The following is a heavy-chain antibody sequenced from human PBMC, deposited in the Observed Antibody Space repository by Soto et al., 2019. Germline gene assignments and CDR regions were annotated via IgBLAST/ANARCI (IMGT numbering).Heavy chain of an antibody. CDR3: ARDAIWRAPTASYGMHV. CDR1: GVSIISYY. Sequence: SETLSLTCTVSGVSIISYYWSWILQPPGKGLEWIGYIYYSGSTNYNPSLKSRVTISVDTSKNQFSLKLSSVTAADTAVYYCARDAIWRAPTASYGMHVRRHAPPGTVPS. V-gene: IGHV4-59*01. J-gene: IGHJ6*02. D-gene: IGHD3-3*01. CDR2: IYYSGST.